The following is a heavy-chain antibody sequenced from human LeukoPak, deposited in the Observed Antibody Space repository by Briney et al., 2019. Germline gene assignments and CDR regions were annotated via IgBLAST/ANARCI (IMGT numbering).Heavy chain of an antibody. J-gene: IGHJ2*01. D-gene: IGHD6-13*01. CDR2: ISGSSSYM. Sequence: PGGALRLSCAASGFTFSRNTMNWVRQAPGKGLEWVSSISGSSSYMYYADSLKGRFTISRDNAKNSLYLQMNSLRAEDTAVYYCARAPTIVRYTSRELGHWYFDLWGRGTLVTVSS. CDR3: ARAPTIVRYTSRELGHWYFDL. V-gene: IGHV3-21*01. CDR1: GFTFSRNT.